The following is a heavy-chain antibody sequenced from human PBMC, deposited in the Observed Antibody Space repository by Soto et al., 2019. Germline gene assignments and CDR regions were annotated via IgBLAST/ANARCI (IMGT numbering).Heavy chain of an antibody. V-gene: IGHV1-46*01. CDR3: AREQIAVAGRYYYGLDV. Sequence: QVRLVHSGAEVKKPGASVKVSCKASGYTFTSYYIHWVRQAPGQGLDWMGVINPTGGSTTYPQKFQVRVTMTRDTSTSTVYMELRILRSEDTAFYYCAREQIAVAGRYYYGLDVWGQGTTLTVSS. J-gene: IGHJ6*02. CDR2: INPTGGST. D-gene: IGHD6-19*01. CDR1: GYTFTSYY.